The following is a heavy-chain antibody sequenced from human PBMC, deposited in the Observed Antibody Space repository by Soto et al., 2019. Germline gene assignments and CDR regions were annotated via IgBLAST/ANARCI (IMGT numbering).Heavy chain of an antibody. CDR3: GRDLSPSVFYYGMDV. CDR1: GYTFTSYG. D-gene: IGHD6-6*01. J-gene: IGHJ6*02. Sequence: QVQVMQSGAEVKKPGASVKVSCKASGYTFTSYGISWVRQAPGQGLEWMGWISTYNGNTNYAQKLQGRVTMATDTSTSTAYMELRSLRSDDTAVYYCGRDLSPSVFYYGMDVWGQGPTVTVSS. V-gene: IGHV1-18*01. CDR2: ISTYNGNT.